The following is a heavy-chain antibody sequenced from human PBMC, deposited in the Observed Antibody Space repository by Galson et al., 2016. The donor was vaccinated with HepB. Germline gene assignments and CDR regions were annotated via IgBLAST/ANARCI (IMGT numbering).Heavy chain of an antibody. CDR3: ARDGRLGSSDY. Sequence: LRLSCAASGFTFSDYYMSWIHQAPGKGLEWISYVSSSSSSTEYSDSVKGRFTISRDNAKNSLYLQMNSLRADDTAVYYCARDGRLGSSDYWGQGTLVTVSS. CDR2: VSSSSSST. J-gene: IGHJ4*02. CDR1: GFTFSDYY. V-gene: IGHV3-11*06. D-gene: IGHD3-16*01.